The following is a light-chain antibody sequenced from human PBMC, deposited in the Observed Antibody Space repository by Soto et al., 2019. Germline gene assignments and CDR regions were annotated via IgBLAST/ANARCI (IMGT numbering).Light chain of an antibody. Sequence: QSVLTQPASVSGSPGQSVTISCTGTSSDIDTYNFVSWYQQLPGKAPKLMIYEVSYRPSGVSNRFSGSKSGNTASLTISGLQAEDEGDYYCSSYSNSNILHYVFGTGTKVTVL. CDR1: SSDIDTYNF. CDR2: EVS. J-gene: IGLJ1*01. V-gene: IGLV2-14*01. CDR3: SSYSNSNILHYV.